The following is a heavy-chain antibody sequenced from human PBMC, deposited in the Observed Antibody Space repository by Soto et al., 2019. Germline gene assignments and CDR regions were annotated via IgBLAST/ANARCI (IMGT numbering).Heavy chain of an antibody. CDR2: ISSSSSYI. CDR3: ARDYRHYYGSGSYYVVVDAFDI. Sequence: GGSLRLSCAVSGFTFSSYTMNWVRQAPGKGLEWVSSISSSSSYIYYADSVKGRFTISRDNAKNSLFLQMNSLRAEDTAVYYCARDYRHYYGSGSYYVVVDAFDIWGQGTMVTVSS. V-gene: IGHV3-21*01. J-gene: IGHJ3*02. CDR1: GFTFSSYT. D-gene: IGHD3-10*01.